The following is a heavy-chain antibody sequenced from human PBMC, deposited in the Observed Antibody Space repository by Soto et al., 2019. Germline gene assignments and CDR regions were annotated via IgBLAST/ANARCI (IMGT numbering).Heavy chain of an antibody. CDR1: GYTFTSYY. CDR3: AKAPRGGVIITTYSAHIDY. D-gene: IGHD3-3*01. CDR2: INPDGGST. V-gene: IGHV1-46*01. Sequence: QVQLVQSGAEVKKHGASVMLSCKASGYTFTSYYMHWVRQAPGQGLEWMGIINPDGGSTRYAQKFQGRVTMTRDTSTRTFHMELSSLRSEDTAMYYCAKAPRGGVIITTYSAHIDYWGQGTLVTVSS. J-gene: IGHJ4*02.